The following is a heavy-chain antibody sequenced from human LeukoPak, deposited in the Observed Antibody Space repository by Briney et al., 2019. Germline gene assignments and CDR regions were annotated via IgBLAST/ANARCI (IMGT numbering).Heavy chain of an antibody. CDR3: ASGYCSGGSCVDY. CDR1: GGSISSYY. J-gene: IGHJ4*02. CDR2: IYDSGST. D-gene: IGHD2-15*01. V-gene: IGHV4-59*01. Sequence: PSETLSLTCSVSGGSISSYYWSWIRQPPGKGLEWIGYIYDSGSTNYNPSLKSRVTISADTSKNQFSLKLSSVTTADTAVYYCASGYCSGGSCVDYWGQGTLVTVSS.